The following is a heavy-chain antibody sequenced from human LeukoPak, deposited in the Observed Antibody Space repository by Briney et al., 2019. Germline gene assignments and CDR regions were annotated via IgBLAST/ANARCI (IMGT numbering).Heavy chain of an antibody. CDR3: AREDSGGFSIWAFDI. Sequence: GGSLRLSCAASGFTFSSYAMHWVRQAPGKGLEWVAFKSYDGSNKYYADSVKGRFTISRDNSKNTLYLQMNSLRAEDTAVYYCAREDSGGFSIWAFDIWGQGKMVTVSS. CDR2: KSYDGSNK. J-gene: IGHJ3*02. D-gene: IGHD3-22*01. CDR1: GFTFSSYA. V-gene: IGHV3-30*04.